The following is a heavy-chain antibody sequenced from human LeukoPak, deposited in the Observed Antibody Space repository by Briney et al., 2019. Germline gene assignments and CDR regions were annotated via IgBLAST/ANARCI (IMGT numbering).Heavy chain of an antibody. V-gene: IGHV3-30*04. CDR1: GLTFRSSA. CDR2: LSYDGSTE. D-gene: IGHD6-13*01. J-gene: IGHJ4*02. CDR3: AKEAQQLAWGY. Sequence: GGSLRLSCAASGLTFRSSAMHWVRQAPGKGLQWVALLSYDGSTEYHADSVKGRFTISRDTSKNTLYLQMNSLRAEDTAVYYCAKEAQQLAWGYWGQGTLVTVSS.